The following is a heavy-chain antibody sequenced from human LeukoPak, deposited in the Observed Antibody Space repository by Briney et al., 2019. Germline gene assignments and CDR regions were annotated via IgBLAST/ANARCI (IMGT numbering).Heavy chain of an antibody. Sequence: PSETLSLTCTVSGGSISSSSYYWGWIRQPPGKGLEWIGSIYYSGSTYYNPPLKSRVTISVDTSKNQFSLKLSSVTAADTAVYYCAGRAATSNNWFDPWGQGTLVTVSS. CDR3: AGRAATSNNWFDP. CDR2: IYYSGST. J-gene: IGHJ5*02. D-gene: IGHD5-12*01. CDR1: GGSISSSSYY. V-gene: IGHV4-39*01.